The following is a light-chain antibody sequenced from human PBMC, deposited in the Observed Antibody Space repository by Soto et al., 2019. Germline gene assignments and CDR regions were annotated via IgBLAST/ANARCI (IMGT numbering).Light chain of an antibody. J-gene: IGKJ4*01. CDR3: HQRANWPPLT. CDR1: LSISSF. V-gene: IGKV3-11*01. Sequence: EIVWTQSQATLSLSPGERATLSCSASLSISSFLAWYQQKPGQAPRLLIYDTFNRATGIPARFSGSGSGTEFTLTISGLEPEDFAVDYCHQRANWPPLTFGGGTNVEI. CDR2: DTF.